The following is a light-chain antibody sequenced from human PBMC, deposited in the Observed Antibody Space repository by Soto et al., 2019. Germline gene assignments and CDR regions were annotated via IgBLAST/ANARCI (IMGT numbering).Light chain of an antibody. CDR1: SSDVGGYNF. CDR3: SSYAGSNNRYV. J-gene: IGLJ1*01. CDR2: EVT. Sequence: QSALTQPPSASGSPGQSVTISCTGTSSDVGGYNFVSWYQQHPGKAPKLIIYEVTKRPSGVPDRFSGSKSGNTASLTVSGLQAEDEATYYCSSYAGSNNRYVFGTGTKVTVL. V-gene: IGLV2-8*01.